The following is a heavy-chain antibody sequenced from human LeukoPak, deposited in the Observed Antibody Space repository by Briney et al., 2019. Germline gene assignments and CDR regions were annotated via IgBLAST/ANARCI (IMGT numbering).Heavy chain of an antibody. Sequence: SVKVSCKASGGTFSSYAISWVRQAPGQGLEWMGGIIPIFGTANYAQKFQGRVTITADESTSTAYMELSSLRSEDTAVYYCARSLKEITFGGVIWYFDLWGRGTLVTVSS. D-gene: IGHD3-16*01. CDR3: ARSLKEITFGGVIWYFDL. CDR2: IIPIFGTA. J-gene: IGHJ2*01. V-gene: IGHV1-69*13. CDR1: GGTFSSYA.